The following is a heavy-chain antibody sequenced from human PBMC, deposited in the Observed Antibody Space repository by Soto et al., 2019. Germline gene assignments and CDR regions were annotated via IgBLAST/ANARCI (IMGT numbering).Heavy chain of an antibody. CDR3: ASAGVGMDV. D-gene: IGHD3-10*01. V-gene: IGHV5-10-1*01. J-gene: IGHJ6*02. CDR2: TDPSDSNI. Sequence: GESLKISCKGSGYGFPSYWISWVRQMPGKGLEWMGRTDPSDSNINYSPSFQGHVTLSVDKSIRTAYVQWSSLKASDSAIYYCASAGVGMDVWGQGTTVTVSS. CDR1: GYGFPSYW.